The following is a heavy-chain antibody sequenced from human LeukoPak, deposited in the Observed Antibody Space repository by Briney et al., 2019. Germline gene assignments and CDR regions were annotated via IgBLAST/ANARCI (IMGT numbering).Heavy chain of an antibody. CDR1: GYTFTSYG. V-gene: IGHV1-18*01. J-gene: IGHJ4*02. D-gene: IGHD3-9*01. CDR3: ARDVLRYFDSNYYFDY. Sequence: ASVKVSCKASGYTFTSYGISWVRQAPGQGLEWMGWISAYNGNTNYAQKLQGRVTMTTDTSTSTAYMELRSLRSDDTAVYYCARDVLRYFDSNYYFDYWGQGTLVTVSS. CDR2: ISAYNGNT.